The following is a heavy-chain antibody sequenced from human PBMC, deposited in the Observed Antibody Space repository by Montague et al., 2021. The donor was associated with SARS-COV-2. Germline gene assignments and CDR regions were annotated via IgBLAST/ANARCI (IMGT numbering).Heavy chain of an antibody. J-gene: IGHJ4*02. D-gene: IGHD3-22*01. CDR2: INHSGTS. Sequence: SETLSLTCAVYGGSFSDYFWTWIRQPPGKGLEWIGEINHSGTSNYNPSLKSRVSISVDTSKNQFSLYLGSVTAAVTAVYYCARGRQHFNMIVVVMTGGEYYFDYWGQGTLVTVSS. CDR1: GGSFSDYF. CDR3: ARGRQHFNMIVVVMTGGEYYFDY. V-gene: IGHV4-34*01.